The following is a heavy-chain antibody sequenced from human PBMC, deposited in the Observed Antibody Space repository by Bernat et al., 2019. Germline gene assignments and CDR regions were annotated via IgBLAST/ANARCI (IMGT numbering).Heavy chain of an antibody. D-gene: IGHD6-6*01. J-gene: IGHJ4*02. CDR2: ISWNSGSI. V-gene: IGHV3-9*01. CDR3: AKDYSSSSFDAQFDS. Sequence: EVQLVESGGGLVQPGRSLRLSCAASGFTFDDYAMHWVRQAPGKGLEWVSGISWNSGSIGYADSVKGRFTISRDNAKNSLYLQMNSLRAEDTALYYCAKDYSSSSFDAQFDSWGQGTLVTVSS. CDR1: GFTFDDYA.